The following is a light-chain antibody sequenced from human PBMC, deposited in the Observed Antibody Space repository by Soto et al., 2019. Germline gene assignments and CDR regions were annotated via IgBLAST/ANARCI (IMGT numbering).Light chain of an antibody. Sequence: QSALTQPASVSGSPGQLITISCTGTSSDVGGYNYVSWYQQHPGKAPKLMIYEVSNRPSGVSNRFSGSKSANTASLTISGLQAEDEADYCCSSYTSSSAFVFGGGTKVTVL. J-gene: IGLJ3*02. CDR1: SSDVGGYNY. CDR3: SSYTSSSAFV. V-gene: IGLV2-14*01. CDR2: EVS.